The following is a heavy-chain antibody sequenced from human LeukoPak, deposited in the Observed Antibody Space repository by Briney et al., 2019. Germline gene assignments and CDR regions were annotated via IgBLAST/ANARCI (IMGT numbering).Heavy chain of an antibody. D-gene: IGHD1-14*01. CDR3: AKETARPAGVFDY. CDR2: ISGSGVST. J-gene: IGHJ4*02. V-gene: IGHV3-23*01. Sequence: GGSLRLSCAASGFTFGTYAMSWVRRAPGKGLEWVSSISGSGVSTFYADSVKGRFTISRDNSRNTLYLQMNSLRAGDTAIYYCAKETARPAGVFDYWGQGTLVTVSS. CDR1: GFTFGTYA.